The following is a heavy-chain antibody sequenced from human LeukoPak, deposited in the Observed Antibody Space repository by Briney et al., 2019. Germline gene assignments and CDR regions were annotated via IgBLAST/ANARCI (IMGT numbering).Heavy chain of an antibody. CDR2: VSDDGNKK. CDR1: GFTFSSYP. Sequence: GGPLRLSCAASGFTFSSYPMHWVRQAPGKGLEWVAVVSDDGNKKFDADFVKGRFTISRDNSKNTLYLQMNSLRGEDTAVYYCARGQLLLEGYFYYMDVWGEGTTVAVSS. V-gene: IGHV3-30-3*01. CDR3: ARGQLLLEGYFYYMDV. J-gene: IGHJ6*03. D-gene: IGHD2-2*01.